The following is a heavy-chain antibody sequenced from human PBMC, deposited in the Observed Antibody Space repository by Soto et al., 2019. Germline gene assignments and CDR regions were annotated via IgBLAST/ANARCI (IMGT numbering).Heavy chain of an antibody. J-gene: IGHJ6*02. D-gene: IGHD2-2*01. CDR1: GGTFSSYA. CDR3: AREAEVVVPAAKGGDYYCYGMDV. CDR2: IIPIFGTA. Sequence: GASVKVSCKASGGTFSSYAISWVRQAPGQGLEWMGGIIPIFGTANYAQKFQGRVTITADESTSTAYMELSSLRSEDTAVYYCAREAEVVVPAAKGGDYYCYGMDVWGQGTTVTVSS. V-gene: IGHV1-69*13.